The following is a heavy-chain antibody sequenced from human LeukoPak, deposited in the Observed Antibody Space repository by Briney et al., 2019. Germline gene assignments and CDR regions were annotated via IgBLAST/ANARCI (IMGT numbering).Heavy chain of an antibody. CDR1: GGSISRSSYY. V-gene: IGHV4-39*01. D-gene: IGHD3-3*01. Sequence: SETLSLTCSVSGGSISRSSYYWTWIRQSPGRGLEWIGYTYYSGSTLYNPSLKSRVTISVDTSKNQFSLRLTSVTAADTAVYYCARPRGDLWSGYDYWGQGVLVTVSP. CDR2: TYYSGST. J-gene: IGHJ4*02. CDR3: ARPRGDLWSGYDY.